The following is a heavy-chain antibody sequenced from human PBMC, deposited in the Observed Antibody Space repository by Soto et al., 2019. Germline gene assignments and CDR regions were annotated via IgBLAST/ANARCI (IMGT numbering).Heavy chain of an antibody. CDR1: GFTFSSYG. CDR2: ISYDGSNK. Sequence: LRLSCAASGFTFSSYGMHWVRQAPGKGLEWVAVISYDGSNKYYADSVKGRFTISRDNSKNTLYLQMNSLRAEDTAVYYCAKDQNRYYDFWSGYYDSYLDYWGQGTLVTVSS. J-gene: IGHJ4*02. CDR3: AKDQNRYYDFWSGYYDSYLDY. V-gene: IGHV3-30*18. D-gene: IGHD3-3*01.